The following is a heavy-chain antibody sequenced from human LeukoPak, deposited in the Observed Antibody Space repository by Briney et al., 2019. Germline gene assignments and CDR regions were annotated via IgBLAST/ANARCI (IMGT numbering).Heavy chain of an antibody. D-gene: IGHD6-19*01. CDR2: IYYSGST. CDR3: ARAQWLEPEYFDY. Sequence: PSETLCLTCTVSGGSISSYYWSWIRQPPGKGLEWIAYIYYSGSTNYNPSLKSRVTISVDTSKNQFSLKLSSVTAADTAVYYCARAQWLEPEYFDYWGQRTLVTVSS. J-gene: IGHJ4*02. CDR1: GGSISSYY. V-gene: IGHV4-59*01.